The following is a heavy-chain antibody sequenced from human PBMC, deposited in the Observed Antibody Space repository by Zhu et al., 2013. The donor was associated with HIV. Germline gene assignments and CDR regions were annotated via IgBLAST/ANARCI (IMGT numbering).Heavy chain of an antibody. D-gene: IGHD6-13*01. Sequence: QVQLQESGPGLVKPSQTLSLTCTVSGGSISSGGYYWSWIRQHPGKGLEWIGYIYYSGSTYYNPSLKSRVTISVDTSKNQFSLKLSSVTAADTAVYYCARDAPLIAAAGLNWFDPWGQGTLVTVSS. CDR2: IYYSGST. J-gene: IGHJ5*02. CDR3: ARDAPLIAAAGLNWFDP. CDR1: GGSISSGGYY. V-gene: IGHV4-31*03.